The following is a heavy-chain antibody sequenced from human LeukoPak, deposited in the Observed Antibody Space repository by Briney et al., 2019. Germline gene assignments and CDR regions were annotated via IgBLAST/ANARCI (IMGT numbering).Heavy chain of an antibody. V-gene: IGHV3-7*03. CDR2: IKHDGSEK. CDR3: AKDELGQDY. D-gene: IGHD1/OR15-1a*01. Sequence: GGSLRLSCAASGFIFTNYFMSWVRQAPGKGLEWVASIKHDGSEKYYVDSVKGRFTISRDNSKNTLYLQMNSLRAEDTAVYYCAKDELGQDYWGQGTLVTVSS. J-gene: IGHJ4*02. CDR1: GFIFTNYF.